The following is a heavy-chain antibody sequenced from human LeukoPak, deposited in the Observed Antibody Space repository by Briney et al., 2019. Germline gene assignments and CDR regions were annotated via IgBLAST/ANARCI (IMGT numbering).Heavy chain of an antibody. CDR1: GGSISSSSYY. J-gene: IGHJ5*02. Sequence: SETLSLTCTVSGGSISSSSYYWGWIRQPPGKGLEWIGSIYYSGSTYYNPSLKSRVTISVDTSKNQFSLKLSSVTAADTAVYYCATRITMVRGGSWFDPWGQGTLVTVSS. CDR2: IYYSGST. D-gene: IGHD3-10*01. V-gene: IGHV4-39*01. CDR3: ATRITMVRGGSWFDP.